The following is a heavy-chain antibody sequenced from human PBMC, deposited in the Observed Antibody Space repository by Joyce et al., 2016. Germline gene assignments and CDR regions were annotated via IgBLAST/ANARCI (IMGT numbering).Heavy chain of an antibody. CDR2: ITDTGRYI. J-gene: IGHJ4*02. V-gene: IGHV3-21*01. CDR3: ARASLSEFHFDY. D-gene: IGHD3-10*01. Sequence: EVQLVESGGTLVKPGGSLRLSCEASGFAFSTYSMDWVRQAPGKGLEWVSSITDTGRYIYYAASVKGRFTISRDNAKNSLYLQMNSLRAEDTAVYFCARASLSEFHFDYWGQGTPVTVSS. CDR1: GFAFSTYS.